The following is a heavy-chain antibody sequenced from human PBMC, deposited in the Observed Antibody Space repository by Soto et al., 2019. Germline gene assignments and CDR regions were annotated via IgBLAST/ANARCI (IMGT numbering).Heavy chain of an antibody. CDR1: GFTFSSYA. J-gene: IGHJ4*02. Sequence: QVQLVESGGGVVQPGRSLRLSCAASGFTFSSYAMHWVRQAPGKGLEWVAVISYDGSNKYYADSVKGRFTISRDNSKNTLYLQRNSLRAEDTAVYYCARGAESYYYDSSGYYYVPPGYWGKGTLVTVSS. CDR3: ARGAESYYYDSSGYYYVPPGY. D-gene: IGHD3-22*01. V-gene: IGHV3-30-3*01. CDR2: ISYDGSNK.